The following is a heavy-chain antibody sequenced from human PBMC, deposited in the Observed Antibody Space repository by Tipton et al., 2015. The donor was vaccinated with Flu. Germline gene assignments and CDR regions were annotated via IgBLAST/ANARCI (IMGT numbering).Heavy chain of an antibody. CDR1: GNSISSGSYY. D-gene: IGHD3-10*02. V-gene: IGHV4-61*02. CDR3: ARGVLGTRDRFFDY. Sequence: VKPSQTLSLICNVSGNSISSGSYYWSWIRQTAGKELEWIGRIYTTGGTNYSPALRNRVVLSLDASKNQFSLKLRSVTAADTAVYYCARGVLGTRDRFFDYWGQGALVTVSS. CDR2: IYTTGGT. J-gene: IGHJ4*02.